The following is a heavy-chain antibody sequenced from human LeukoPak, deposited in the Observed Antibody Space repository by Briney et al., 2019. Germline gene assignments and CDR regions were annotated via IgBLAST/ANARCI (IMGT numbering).Heavy chain of an antibody. V-gene: IGHV3-48*03. CDR1: GFTFSRYE. J-gene: IGHJ4*02. CDR3: ARVALDSSGDNYGQGAFDY. D-gene: IGHD6-19*01. CDR2: ISGSGRTI. Sequence: GGSLRLSCAASGFTFSRYEMNLVRQAPGKGLEWLSYISGSGRTIFYGDCVKGRFTISRDNANNSLYLQINRLRAEDTALYYCARVALDSSGDNYGQGAFDYWGQGTLVTVSS.